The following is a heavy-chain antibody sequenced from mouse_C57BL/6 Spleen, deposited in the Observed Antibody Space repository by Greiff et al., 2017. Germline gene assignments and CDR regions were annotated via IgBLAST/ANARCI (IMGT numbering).Heavy chain of an antibody. Sequence: QVQLQQSGAELARPGASVKMSCKASGYTFTSYTMHWVKQRPGQGLEWIGYINPRSGDTKYNQKLKDKATLTADKSSSTAYMQLSSLTSEDSAVYYSARDYSNYGKVGYFDYWGQGTTLTVSS. CDR2: INPRSGDT. CDR1: GYTFTSYT. D-gene: IGHD2-5*01. V-gene: IGHV1-4*01. J-gene: IGHJ2*01. CDR3: ARDYSNYGKVGYFDY.